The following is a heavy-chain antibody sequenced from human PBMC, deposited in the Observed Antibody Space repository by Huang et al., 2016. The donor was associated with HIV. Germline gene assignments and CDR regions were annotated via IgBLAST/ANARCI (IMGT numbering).Heavy chain of an antibody. J-gene: IGHJ2*01. Sequence: EVQLVESGGGLVQPGGSLRLSCAASGFTFSSYWMHWVRQAPGKGLWWVSRINGDGSSTNYADSVKRRFTMSRDNAKNTLYVRVNGRRAEDTAVYYCARGTRLTGLWYFDLWGRGTLVIVSS. D-gene: IGHD7-27*01. CDR1: GFTFSSYW. CDR2: INGDGSST. V-gene: IGHV3-74*01. CDR3: ARGTRLTGLWYFDL.